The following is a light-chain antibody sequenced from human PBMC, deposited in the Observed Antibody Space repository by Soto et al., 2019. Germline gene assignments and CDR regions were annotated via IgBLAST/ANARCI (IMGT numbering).Light chain of an antibody. Sequence: QSALTQPASVSGSPGQSITISCTGTSSDVGGYNRVSWFQQRPGKAPKLMIYEVSNRPSGVSNRFSGSKSGNTASLTISGLQADDEADYYCSSYTTSRTHYVFGTGTKLTVL. CDR1: SSDVGGYNR. CDR2: EVS. J-gene: IGLJ1*01. CDR3: SSYTTSRTHYV. V-gene: IGLV2-14*01.